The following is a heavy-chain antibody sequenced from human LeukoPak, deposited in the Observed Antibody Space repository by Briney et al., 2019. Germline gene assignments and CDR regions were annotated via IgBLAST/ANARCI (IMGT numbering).Heavy chain of an antibody. Sequence: ESLQISCLGSGYPFTSYWIGWVRQMPGKGLEWMGILYIGASATRYSPSFQGQVTISADKSISAAYLQWSSLKAADTAMCYCASVYYYGSGSYYHPPDYWGQGTLVTVSS. CDR3: ASVYYYGSGSYYHPPDY. CDR2: LYIGASAT. D-gene: IGHD3-10*01. J-gene: IGHJ4*02. CDR1: GYPFTSYW. V-gene: IGHV5-51*01.